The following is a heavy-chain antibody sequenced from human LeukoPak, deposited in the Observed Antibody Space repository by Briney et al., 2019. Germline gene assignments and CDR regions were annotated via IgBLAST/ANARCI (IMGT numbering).Heavy chain of an antibody. CDR3: AKDLRHRPPTRITIFGVTRLPHMDV. CDR2: ISGSGGST. Sequence: PGGSLRLSCAASGFTFSSYAMSWVRQAPGKGLEWVSAISGSGGSTYYADSVKGRFTISRDNSKNTLYLQMNSLRAEDTAVYYCAKDLRHRPPTRITIFGVTRLPHMDVWGKGTTVTVSS. CDR1: GFTFSSYA. V-gene: IGHV3-23*01. D-gene: IGHD3-3*01. J-gene: IGHJ6*04.